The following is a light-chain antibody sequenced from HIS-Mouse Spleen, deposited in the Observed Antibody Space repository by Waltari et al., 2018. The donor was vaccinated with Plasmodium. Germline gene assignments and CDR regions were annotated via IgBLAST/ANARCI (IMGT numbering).Light chain of an antibody. CDR3: QQYNNWPAGT. CDR1: QSVSSN. CDR2: GAS. V-gene: IGKV3-15*01. Sequence: EIVMTQSPATLSVSPGQRAPLSCRASQSVSSNLAWYQQKPGQAPSLLIYGASTRATGIPARFSGSGSGTEFTLTISSLQSEDFAVYYCQQYNNWPAGTFGQGTKVEIK. J-gene: IGKJ1*01.